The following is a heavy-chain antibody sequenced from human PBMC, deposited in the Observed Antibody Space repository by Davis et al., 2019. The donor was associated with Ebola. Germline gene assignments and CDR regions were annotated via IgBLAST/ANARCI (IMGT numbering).Heavy chain of an antibody. D-gene: IGHD3-3*01. CDR1: GFTFSDYY. CDR3: AKAPVRFLEWFTTDY. V-gene: IGHV3-11*01. J-gene: IGHJ4*02. Sequence: GESLKISCAASGFTFSDYYMSWIRQAPGKGLEWVSYISSSGSTIYYADSVKGRFTISRDIFKNTLYLQMNSLRAEDTAVYYCAKAPVRFLEWFTTDYWGKGTLVTVSS. CDR2: ISSSGSTI.